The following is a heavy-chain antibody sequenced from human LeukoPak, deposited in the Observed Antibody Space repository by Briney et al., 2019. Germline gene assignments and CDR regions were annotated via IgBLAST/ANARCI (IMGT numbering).Heavy chain of an antibody. J-gene: IGHJ4*02. CDR1: GFTFSSYS. V-gene: IGHV3-30*03. CDR3: ASAYSTNGNY. Sequence: SGGSLRLSCAASGFTFSSYSMNWVRQAPGKGLEWVAAISYDGSDKYYADSVRGRFTISRDNSKNTLYLQMNSLRTEDTAMYYCASAYSTNGNYWGQGTLVTVSS. D-gene: IGHD2-2*01. CDR2: ISYDGSDK.